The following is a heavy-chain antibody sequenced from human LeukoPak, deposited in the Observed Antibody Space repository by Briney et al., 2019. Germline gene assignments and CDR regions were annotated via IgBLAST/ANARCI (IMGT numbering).Heavy chain of an antibody. Sequence: SETLSLTCTVSGGSISGYYWSWIRQPAGKGLEWIGRIYISGSPTYNPSLKSRVTMSVDTSKNQFSLKLSSVTAADTAMYYCARHAGADGSNWYSLDFWGQGTLVTVSS. CDR1: GGSISGYY. J-gene: IGHJ4*02. V-gene: IGHV4-4*07. D-gene: IGHD6-13*01. CDR3: ARHAGADGSNWYSLDF. CDR2: IYISGSP.